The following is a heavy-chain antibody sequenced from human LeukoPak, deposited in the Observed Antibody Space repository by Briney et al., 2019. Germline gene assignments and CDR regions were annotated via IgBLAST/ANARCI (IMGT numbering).Heavy chain of an antibody. D-gene: IGHD3-3*02. CDR2: IWYDGSNK. CDR1: GFTLSTYA. CDR3: ATRILSLVY. V-gene: IGHV3-33*01. Sequence: GGSLRLSCAASGFTLSTYAMHWVRQAPGKGLEWVAVIWYDGSNKYCADSVKGRFTISRDNSKNTLYLQMNSLRAEDTAVYYCATRILSLVYWGQGTLVTVSS. J-gene: IGHJ4*02.